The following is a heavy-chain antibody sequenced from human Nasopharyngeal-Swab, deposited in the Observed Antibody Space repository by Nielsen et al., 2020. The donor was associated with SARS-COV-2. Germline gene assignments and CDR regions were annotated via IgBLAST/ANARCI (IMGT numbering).Heavy chain of an antibody. CDR2: ISGSGGST. CDR3: AKDQGDQWLVLDY. Sequence: GESLKISCAASGFTFSSYGMSWVRQAPGKGLEWVSAISGSGGSTYYADSVKGRFTISRDNSKNTLYLQMNSLRAEDTAVYYCAKDQGDQWLVLDYWGQGTLVTVSS. D-gene: IGHD6-19*01. V-gene: IGHV3-23*01. CDR1: GFTFSSYG. J-gene: IGHJ4*02.